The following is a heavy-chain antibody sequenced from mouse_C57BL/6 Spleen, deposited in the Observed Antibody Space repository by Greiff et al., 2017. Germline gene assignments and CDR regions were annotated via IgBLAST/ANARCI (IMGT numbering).Heavy chain of an antibody. CDR3: ASYFGSPFAY. J-gene: IGHJ3*01. D-gene: IGHD1-1*01. Sequence: QVQLQQSGAELVMPGASVKLSCKASGYTFTSYWMHWVKQRPGQGLEWIGEIDPSDSYTNYNQKFKGKSTLTVDKSSSTAYMQLSSLTSEDSAVYYCASYFGSPFAYWGQGTLVTVSA. CDR2: IDPSDSYT. V-gene: IGHV1-69*01. CDR1: GYTFTSYW.